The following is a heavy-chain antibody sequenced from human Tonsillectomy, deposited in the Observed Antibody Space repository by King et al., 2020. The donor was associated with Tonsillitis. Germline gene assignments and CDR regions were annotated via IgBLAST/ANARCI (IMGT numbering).Heavy chain of an antibody. Sequence: VQLVESGGGLVQPGGSLKLSCAASGFTFSGSAMHWVRQASGKGLEWVGRIRSKANSYAPGYAASGKGRFTISRDDSKNTAYLQMNSLKTEDTAVYYCTTPGSVYSSSYDYWGQGTLVTVSS. D-gene: IGHD6-6*01. CDR1: GFTFSGSA. CDR3: TTPGSVYSSSYDY. CDR2: IRSKANSYAP. V-gene: IGHV3-73*02. J-gene: IGHJ4*02.